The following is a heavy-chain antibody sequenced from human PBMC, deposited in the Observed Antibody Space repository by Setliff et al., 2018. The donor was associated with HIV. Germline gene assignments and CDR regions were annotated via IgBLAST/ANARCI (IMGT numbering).Heavy chain of an antibody. Sequence: PSETLSLTCAVYGGSFSGYYWTWIRQPPGKGLEWIGEITHSGSTNYNPYLETRVTISVDTSKNQFSLKLSSVTAADTAVYYCAKGAYAYSQHHIDFWGQGTLVTVSS. D-gene: IGHD3-16*01. J-gene: IGHJ4*02. CDR3: AKGAYAYSQHHIDF. CDR2: ITHSGST. CDR1: GGSFSGYY. V-gene: IGHV4-34*01.